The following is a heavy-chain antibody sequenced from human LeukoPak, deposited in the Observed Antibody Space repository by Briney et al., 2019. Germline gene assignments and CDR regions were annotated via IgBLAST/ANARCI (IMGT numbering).Heavy chain of an antibody. CDR3: ARDAIALTMTIFGVVSRPPHRWFDP. CDR1: GYIFTNYG. V-gene: IGHV1-18*01. Sequence: ASVKVSCKASGYIFTNYGISWVRQAPGQGLEWLGWINGYNGDTTYTENLQGRLIMTTDTSTSTAYMELRSLRPDDTAVYYCARDAIALTMTIFGVVSRPPHRWFDPWGQGTLVTVSS. CDR2: INGYNGDT. J-gene: IGHJ5*02. D-gene: IGHD3-3*01.